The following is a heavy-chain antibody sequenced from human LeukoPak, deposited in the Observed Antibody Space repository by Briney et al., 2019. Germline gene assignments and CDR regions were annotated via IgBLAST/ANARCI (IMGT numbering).Heavy chain of an antibody. Sequence: SETLSLTYEVSGGSINSYYWSWIRQPPGKGLEWVGYIYYIGKTNYNPSLKSRVTISLDTSKNQVSLILTSVTAADTAVYYCARFAVATTSWFYPWGQGTLVTVSS. D-gene: IGHD2-15*01. CDR3: ARFAVATTSWFYP. V-gene: IGHV4-59*01. J-gene: IGHJ5*02. CDR2: IYYIGKT. CDR1: GGSINSYY.